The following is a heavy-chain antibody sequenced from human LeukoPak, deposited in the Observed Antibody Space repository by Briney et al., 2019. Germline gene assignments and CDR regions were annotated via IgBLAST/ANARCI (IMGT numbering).Heavy chain of an antibody. V-gene: IGHV3-30-3*01. Sequence: GGTLRLSCAVSGFTFSSYTMHWVRQAPGKGLEWVTIISYDGSNKYYADFVKGRFTISRDNSKNKLYLQKKSLSAEDAAVYYCARARYSSSWDLFDYWGQGTLVTVSS. J-gene: IGHJ4*02. CDR1: GFTFSSYT. D-gene: IGHD6-13*01. CDR3: ARARYSSSWDLFDY. CDR2: ISYDGSNK.